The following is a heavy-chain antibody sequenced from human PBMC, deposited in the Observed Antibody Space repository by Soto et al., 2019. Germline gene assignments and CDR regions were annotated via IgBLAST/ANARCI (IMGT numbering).Heavy chain of an antibody. Sequence: QVQLVQSGAEVKKPGASVKVSCKASGYTFTSYDINWVRQATGQGLEWMGWMNPNSGNTGYAQKFQGRVTMTRNTSISTAYXEXXXXXSEDTAVYYCARGIVATIDDYWGQGTLVTVSS. CDR1: GYTFTSYD. CDR2: MNPNSGNT. V-gene: IGHV1-8*01. D-gene: IGHD5-12*01. J-gene: IGHJ4*02. CDR3: ARGIVATIDDY.